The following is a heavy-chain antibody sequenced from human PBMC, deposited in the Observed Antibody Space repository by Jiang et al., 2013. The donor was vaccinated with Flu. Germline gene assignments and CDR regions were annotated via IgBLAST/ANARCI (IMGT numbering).Heavy chain of an antibody. CDR2: IYYIGSS. V-gene: IGHV4-59*11. J-gene: IGHJ5*02. Sequence: LLKPSETLSLTCTVSGGSIGSHFWSWIRQPPGKGLEWIGDIYYIGSSSYNPSLKSRVTMSVDTSRSQFSLNLTSVTAADTAIYYCATKVLFSGSWRWFNPWGQGILVTVSS. D-gene: IGHD3-10*01. CDR3: ATKVLFSGSWRWFNP. CDR1: GGSIGSHF.